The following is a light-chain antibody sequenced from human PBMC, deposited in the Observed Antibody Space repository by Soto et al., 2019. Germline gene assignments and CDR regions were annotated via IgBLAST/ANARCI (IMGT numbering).Light chain of an antibody. Sequence: IVLTQSPGTLSLSPGERATLSFRASQSVSSSFLAWYQHKPGQSPRLLIYGGSARATGIPARFSGGGSGAEYTLTISSLQSEDFAVYYCQQYNNWWTFGQGTKVDI. V-gene: IGKV3-15*01. CDR1: QSVSSS. J-gene: IGKJ1*01. CDR2: GGS. CDR3: QQYNNWWT.